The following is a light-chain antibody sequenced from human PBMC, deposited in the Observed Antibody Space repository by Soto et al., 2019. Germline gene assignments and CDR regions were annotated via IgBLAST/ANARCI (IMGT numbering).Light chain of an antibody. J-gene: IGLJ1*01. CDR3: CSYTTSNTRQIV. CDR2: DVS. CDR1: SSDVGGYNY. Sequence: QSVLTQPASVSGSPGQSITISCTGTSSDVGGYNYVSWYQHHPGKAPKLIIYDVSNRPSGVSNRFSGSKSGNTASLTISGLQPEDEADYYCCSYTTSNTRQIVFGTGTKVTV. V-gene: IGLV2-14*03.